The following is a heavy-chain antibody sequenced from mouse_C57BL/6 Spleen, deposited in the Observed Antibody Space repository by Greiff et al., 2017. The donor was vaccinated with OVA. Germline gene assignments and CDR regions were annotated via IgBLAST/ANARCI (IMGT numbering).Heavy chain of an antibody. Sequence: QVQLQQPGAELVRPGSSVTLSCKASGYTFTSYWMHWVKQRPIQGLEWIGNIDPSDSETHYNQKFKDKATLTVDKSSSTAYMQLSSLTSEDSAVYYCARSGYSNYVGFAYWGQGTLVTVSA. CDR1: GYTFTSYW. CDR3: ARSGYSNYVGFAY. D-gene: IGHD2-5*01. J-gene: IGHJ3*01. CDR2: IDPSDSET. V-gene: IGHV1-52*01.